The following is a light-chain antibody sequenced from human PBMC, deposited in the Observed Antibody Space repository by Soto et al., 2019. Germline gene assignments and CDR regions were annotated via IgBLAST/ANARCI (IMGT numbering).Light chain of an antibody. CDR2: EVS. CDR1: SSDVGGYNY. V-gene: IGLV2-8*01. J-gene: IGLJ2*01. Sequence: QSVLTQPPSVSGSPGQSVTISCTGTSSDVGGYNYVSWYQQHPGKAPKLMISEVSKRPSGVPDRFSGSKSGNTASLTVSGLQAEDEADYYCSSFAGNNNLVFGGGTQLTVL. CDR3: SSFAGNNNLV.